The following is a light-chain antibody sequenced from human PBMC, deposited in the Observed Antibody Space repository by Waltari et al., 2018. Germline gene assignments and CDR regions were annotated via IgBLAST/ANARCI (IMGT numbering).Light chain of an antibody. V-gene: IGKV1-33*01. CDR3: QQYDNLPLT. CDR2: DAS. J-gene: IGKJ4*01. Sequence: DIQMTQSPSSLSASVGDRVTITCQASQDITNYLNWYQQKPGKAPKPLIYDASNLETGVPSRFSGSGSRTDFTFTISSLQPEDVATYYCQQYDNLPLTFGGGTKVEIK. CDR1: QDITNY.